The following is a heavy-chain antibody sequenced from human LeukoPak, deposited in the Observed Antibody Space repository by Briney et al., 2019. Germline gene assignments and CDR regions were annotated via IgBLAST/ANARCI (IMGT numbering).Heavy chain of an antibody. V-gene: IGHV1-69*05. CDR2: IIPIFGTA. D-gene: IGHD6-13*01. Sequence: AVTVSCKASGGTFISYAISWVRQAPGQGLEWMGGIIPIFGTANYAQKFQGRVTNTTDEFTSTAYMELSSLRSEDTAVYYCARVPASSSWYENWFDPWGQGTLVTVSS. J-gene: IGHJ5*02. CDR3: ARVPASSSWYENWFDP. CDR1: GGTFISYA.